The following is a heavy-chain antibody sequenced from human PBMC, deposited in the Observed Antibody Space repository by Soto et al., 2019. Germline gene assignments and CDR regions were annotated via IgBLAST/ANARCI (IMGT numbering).Heavy chain of an antibody. D-gene: IGHD2-2*02. J-gene: IGHJ4*02. CDR3: AKSLYLYCSSTSCYTADY. V-gene: IGHV3-23*01. CDR2: ISGSGGST. Sequence: PGGSLRLSCAASGFTFSSYAMSWVRQAPGKGLEWVSAISGSGGSTYYADSVKGRFTISRDNSKNTLYLQMNSLRAEDTAVYYCAKSLYLYCSSTSCYTADYWGQGTLVTVSS. CDR1: GFTFSSYA.